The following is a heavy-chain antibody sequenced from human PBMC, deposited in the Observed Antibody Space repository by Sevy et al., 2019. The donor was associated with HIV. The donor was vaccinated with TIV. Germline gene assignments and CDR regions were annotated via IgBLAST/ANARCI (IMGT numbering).Heavy chain of an antibody. D-gene: IGHD6-13*01. Sequence: SETLSLTCAVSGYSISSGYYWGWIRQPPGKGLEWIGSIYHSGSTYYNPSLKSRVTISVDTSKNQFSLKLSSVTAADTAVYYCAGAYSSSHPASIDVWGKGTTVTVSS. CDR3: AGAYSSSHPASIDV. CDR1: GYSISSGYY. J-gene: IGHJ6*04. V-gene: IGHV4-38-2*01. CDR2: IYHSGST.